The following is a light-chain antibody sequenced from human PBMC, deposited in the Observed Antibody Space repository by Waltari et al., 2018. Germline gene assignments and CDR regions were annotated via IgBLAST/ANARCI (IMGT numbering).Light chain of an antibody. CDR3: ATWDDSLSGPV. CDR2: NGN. J-gene: IGLJ3*02. V-gene: IGLV1-44*01. Sequence: QSVLTQPPSVSGAPGQRVTISCSGSSSNIGGNTVNWYQQLPGRAPKLPLYNGNRRPSGGPGRFSEAKSGTSDSRAMPGLQSEDEADYYCATWDDSLSGPVFGGGTKLTVL. CDR1: SSNIGGNT.